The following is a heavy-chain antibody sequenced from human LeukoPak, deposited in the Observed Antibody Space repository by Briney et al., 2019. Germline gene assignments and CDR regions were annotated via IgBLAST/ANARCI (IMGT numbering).Heavy chain of an antibody. CDR1: GFTFSSYA. J-gene: IGHJ4*02. CDR3: ATDSLHYSDWIDY. CDR2: ISGSGGST. Sequence: GGSLRLSCAASGFTFSSYAMSWVRQAPGKGLEWVSAISGSGGSTYYADSVKGRFTISRDNSKNSVYLEMESVKAEDTAVYYCATDSLHYSDWIDYWGQGTLVTVSS. D-gene: IGHD4-11*01. V-gene: IGHV3-23*01.